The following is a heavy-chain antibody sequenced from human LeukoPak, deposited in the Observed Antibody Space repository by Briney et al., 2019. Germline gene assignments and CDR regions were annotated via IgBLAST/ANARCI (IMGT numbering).Heavy chain of an antibody. CDR3: GSTNYNPSLKSRVTISVDTSKNQFSLKLSSVTAADTAVYYCARDYSSGYYFRNWYFDL. D-gene: IGHD3-10*01. CDR1: GGCMSSYY. CDR2: IVYIGST. Sequence: SEPLSLTCTVTGGCMSSYYWSLIRQPPSKALAWLGSIVYIGSTSYSPSLKSGVSVSVDRSKDRFALKLPSVTPPDPPCYYSGSTNYNPSLKSRVTISVDTSKNQFSLKLSSVTAADTAVYYCARDYSSGYYFRNWYFDLWGRGTLVTVSS. V-gene: IGHV4-59*01. J-gene: IGHJ2*01.